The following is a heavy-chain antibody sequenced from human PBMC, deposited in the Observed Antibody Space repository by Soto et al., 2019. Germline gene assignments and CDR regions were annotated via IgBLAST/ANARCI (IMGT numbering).Heavy chain of an antibody. CDR2: IYPGDCDT. CDR1: GYSFTSYW. Sequence: PGESLKISCKGSGYSFTSYWIGWVRQMPGKGLEWMGIIYPGDCDTRYSPSFQGQVTISADKSISTAYLQSSSLKASDTAMYYCARHAPGIAVAGTFETNWFDPWGQGTLVTVSS. CDR3: ARHAPGIAVAGTFETNWFDP. V-gene: IGHV5-51*01. D-gene: IGHD6-19*01. J-gene: IGHJ5*02.